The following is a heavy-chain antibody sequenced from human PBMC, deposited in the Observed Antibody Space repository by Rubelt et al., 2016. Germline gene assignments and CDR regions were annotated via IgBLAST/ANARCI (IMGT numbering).Heavy chain of an antibody. CDR2: ISHDATTA. V-gene: IGHV3-30*03. CDR3: VTTYMEA. CDR1: GFTFGSYA. Sequence: MQLLESGGGLVQPGGSLRLSCVASGFTFGSYAMAWVRQAPGKGLEWAAVISHDATTAFYADSVRGRFTISRDNSKNTLFLDMRGLTSEDTAVYFCVTTYMEAWGKGTSVIVSS. J-gene: IGHJ6*03.